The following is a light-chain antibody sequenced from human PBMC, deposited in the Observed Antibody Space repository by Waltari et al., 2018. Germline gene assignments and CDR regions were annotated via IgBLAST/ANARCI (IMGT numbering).Light chain of an antibody. V-gene: IGKV1-12*01. CDR1: QDVRTW. CDR2: VAS. CDR3: QQANTFPWT. J-gene: IGKJ1*01. Sequence: DIQMTQSPSSVTASVGDRVVITCRASQDVRTWLAWYQQKPGKAPKLLIYVASSLQSGVPSRFSGSGSGTHFTLTINSLQPEDFATYYCQQANTFPWTFGQGTKVELK.